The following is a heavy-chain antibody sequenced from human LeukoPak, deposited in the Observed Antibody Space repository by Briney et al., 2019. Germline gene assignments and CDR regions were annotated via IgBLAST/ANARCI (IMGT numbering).Heavy chain of an antibody. V-gene: IGHV4-59*01. J-gene: IGHJ4*02. CDR2: MYYSGST. CDR3: ARDDGYNFWYFDY. D-gene: IGHD5-24*01. CDR1: GGSISSYY. Sequence: SETLSLTCTVSGGSISSYYWRWIRQPPGKGLEWIAYMYYSGSTNYNPSLKSRVTISVDTSKNQFSLKLSSVTAADTAVYCCARDDGYNFWYFDYWGQGTLVTVSS.